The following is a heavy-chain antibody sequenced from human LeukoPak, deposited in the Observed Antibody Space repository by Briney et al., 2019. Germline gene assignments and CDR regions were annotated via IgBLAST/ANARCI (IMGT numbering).Heavy chain of an antibody. J-gene: IGHJ4*02. Sequence: ASVKISCKVSGYTFTDYYMHWVQQAPGKGLEWMGLVDPEDGETIYAEKFQGRVTITADTSTDTAYMELSSLRSEDTAVYYCATALFEELFSPFDYWGQGTLVTVSS. D-gene: IGHD3-10*02. CDR2: VDPEDGET. V-gene: IGHV1-69-2*01. CDR3: ATALFEELFSPFDY. CDR1: GYTFTDYY.